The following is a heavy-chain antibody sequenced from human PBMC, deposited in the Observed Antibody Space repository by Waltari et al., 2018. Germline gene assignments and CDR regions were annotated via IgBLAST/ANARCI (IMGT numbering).Heavy chain of an antibody. V-gene: IGHV7-4-1*02. Sequence: AMNWVRQAPGQGLEWMGWINTNTGNPTYAQGFTGRFVFSLDTSVSTAYLQISSLKAEDTAVYYCARPIRKSPTVTTRRDDYWGQGTLVTVSS. D-gene: IGHD4-4*01. CDR3: ARPIRKSPTVTTRRDDY. CDR2: INTNTGNP. CDR1: A. J-gene: IGHJ4*02.